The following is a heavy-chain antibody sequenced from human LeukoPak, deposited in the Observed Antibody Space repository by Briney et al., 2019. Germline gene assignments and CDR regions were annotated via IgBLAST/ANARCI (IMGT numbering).Heavy chain of an antibody. CDR2: ISYDGSNK. Sequence: GGSLRLSCAASGFTFSSYGMHWVRQAPGKGLEWVAVISYDGSNKYYADSVKGRFTISRDNSKNTLYLQMNSLRAEDTAVYYCAKDGYSPPYYYYMDVWGKGTTVTVS. J-gene: IGHJ6*03. V-gene: IGHV3-30*18. CDR1: GFTFSSYG. D-gene: IGHD6-13*01. CDR3: AKDGYSPPYYYYMDV.